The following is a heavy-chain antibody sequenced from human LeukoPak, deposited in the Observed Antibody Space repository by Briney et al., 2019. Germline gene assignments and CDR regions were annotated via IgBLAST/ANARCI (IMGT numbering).Heavy chain of an antibody. Sequence: PSETLSLTCTVSGGSISSSSYYWGWIRQPPGKGLKWIGSIYYSGSTYYNPSLKSRVTISVDTSKNQFSLKLSSVTAADTAVYYCARHLRVMTTVTTLENYFDYWGQGTLVTVSS. CDR2: IYYSGST. D-gene: IGHD4-17*01. CDR3: ARHLRVMTTVTTLENYFDY. J-gene: IGHJ4*02. V-gene: IGHV4-39*01. CDR1: GGSISSSSYY.